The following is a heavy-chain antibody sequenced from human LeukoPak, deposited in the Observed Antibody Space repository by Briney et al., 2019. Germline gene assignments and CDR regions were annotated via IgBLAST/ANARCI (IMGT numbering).Heavy chain of an antibody. V-gene: IGHV3-23*01. CDR1: GFTFSSYA. Sequence: GGSLILSCAASGFTFSSYAMSWVRQAPGKGLEWVSAISGSGGSTYYADSVKGRFTISRDNSKNTLYLQMNSLRAEDTAVYYCAKDLREVGYGSGSSYYYYYGMDVWGQGTTVTVSS. J-gene: IGHJ6*02. CDR3: AKDLREVGYGSGSSYYYYYGMDV. CDR2: ISGSGGST. D-gene: IGHD3-10*01.